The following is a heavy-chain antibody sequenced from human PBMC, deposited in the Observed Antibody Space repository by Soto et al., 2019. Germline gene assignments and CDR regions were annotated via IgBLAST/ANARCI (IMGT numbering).Heavy chain of an antibody. Sequence: FVTHLLPYIVSWGKLRAHDGGRIRQPPGKGLEWVAYIYYGGTTTYTPSLDSRVTISLETSKSQISLRLSSVTAADTAVYYCARLGAFDQSLAPGGPGTLVT. CDR3: ARLGAFDQSLAP. CDR2: IYYGGTT. CDR1: WGKLRAHD. D-gene: IGHD3-3*02. J-gene: IGHJ5*02. V-gene: IGHV4-59*08.